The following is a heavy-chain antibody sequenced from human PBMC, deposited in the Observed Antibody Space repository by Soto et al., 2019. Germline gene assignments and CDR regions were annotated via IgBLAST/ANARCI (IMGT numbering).Heavy chain of an antibody. D-gene: IGHD2-15*01. CDR3: AKDPRYCSGGSCLYYYYMDV. CDR1: GFTFSSYG. J-gene: IGHJ6*03. Sequence: PGGSLRLSCAASGFTFSSYGMHWVRQAPGKGLEWVAVISYDGSNKYYADSVKGRFTISRDNSKNTLYLQMNSLRAEDTAVYYCAKDPRYCSGGSCLYYYYMDVWGKGTTVTVSS. CDR2: ISYDGSNK. V-gene: IGHV3-30*18.